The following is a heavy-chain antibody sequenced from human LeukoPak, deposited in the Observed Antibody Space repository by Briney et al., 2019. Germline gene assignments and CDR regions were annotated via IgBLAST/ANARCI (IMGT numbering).Heavy chain of an antibody. V-gene: IGHV3-30*02. J-gene: IGHJ4*02. D-gene: IGHD3-22*01. CDR2: IRYDGSNK. CDR1: GFTFSTYG. CDR3: ARGYYYDSSGYSRY. Sequence: PGGSLRLSCAASGFTFSTYGIHWVRQAPGKGLEWVAFIRYDGSNKYYADSVKGRFTISKDNSKNTLFLQMNSLRPEDTAVYYCARGYYYDSSGYSRYWGQGTLVTVSS.